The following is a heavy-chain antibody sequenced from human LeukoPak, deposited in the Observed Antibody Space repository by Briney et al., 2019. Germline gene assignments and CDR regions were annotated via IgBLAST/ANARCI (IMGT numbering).Heavy chain of an antibody. V-gene: IGHV4-61*02. J-gene: IGHJ4*02. CDR2: IYTSGST. CDR1: GGSISSGSYY. CDR3: ARSGYSSGWYTDY. D-gene: IGHD6-19*01. Sequence: SETLSLTCTVSGGSISSGSYYWSWIRQPAGKGLEWIGRIYTSGSTNYNPSLKSRVTISVDTSKNQFSPKLSSVTAADTAVYYCARSGYSSGWYTDYWGQGTLVTVSS.